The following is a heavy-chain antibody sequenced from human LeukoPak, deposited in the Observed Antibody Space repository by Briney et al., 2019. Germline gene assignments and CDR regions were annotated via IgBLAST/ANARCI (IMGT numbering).Heavy chain of an antibody. CDR1: GGSISSHY. Sequence: PSETLSLTCTVSGGSISSHYWSWIRQPPGKGLEWIGYIYYSGSTNYNPSLKSRVTTSVDTSKNQFSLKLSSVTAANTAVYYCPSLNYDFRSGYYFYGQYYFDYWGQGTLVTVSS. CDR3: PSLNYDFRSGYYFYGQYYFDY. V-gene: IGHV4-59*11. CDR2: IYYSGST. J-gene: IGHJ4*02. D-gene: IGHD3-3*01.